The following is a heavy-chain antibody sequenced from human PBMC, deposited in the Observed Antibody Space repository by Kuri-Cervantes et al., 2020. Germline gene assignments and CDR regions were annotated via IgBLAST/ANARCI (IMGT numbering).Heavy chain of an antibody. CDR3: ARKLIVGSRDFDY. V-gene: IGHV4-59*01. CDR1: GGSISSYY. CDR2: IYYSGST. Sequence: GSLRLSCTVSGGSISSYYWSWIRQPPGKGLEWIGYIYYSGSTNYNPSLKSRVTISVDTSKNQFSLKLSSVTAADTAVYYCARKLIVGSRDFDYWGQGILVTVSS. J-gene: IGHJ4*02. D-gene: IGHD1-26*01.